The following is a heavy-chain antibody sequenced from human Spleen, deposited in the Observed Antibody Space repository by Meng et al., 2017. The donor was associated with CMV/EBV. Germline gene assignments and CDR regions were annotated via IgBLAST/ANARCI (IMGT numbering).Heavy chain of an antibody. CDR1: GGTFSSYA. Sequence: SGGTFSSYAIRWVRQATGQGLEWMGGIIPIFDTANYAQKVQARVTITTDESTSTAYMELSSLRSEDTAVYYCAGQPAANYYYYGMDVWGQVTTVTVSS. D-gene: IGHD2-2*01. V-gene: IGHV1-69*05. CDR3: AGQPAANYYYYGMDV. CDR2: IIPIFDTA. J-gene: IGHJ6*02.